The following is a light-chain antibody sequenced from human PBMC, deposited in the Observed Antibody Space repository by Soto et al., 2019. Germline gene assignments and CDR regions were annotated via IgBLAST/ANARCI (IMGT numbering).Light chain of an antibody. CDR3: QQRSNWPPIT. Sequence: EIVLTQSPGTLSMSPGERATLSCRASQSLSSSSLAWYQQKPGHAPRLLIYDASNRATGIPARFSGSGSGTDFTLTISSLEPEDFAVYYCQQRSNWPPITFGQGTRLEIK. CDR2: DAS. CDR1: QSLSSSS. V-gene: IGKV3-11*01. J-gene: IGKJ5*01.